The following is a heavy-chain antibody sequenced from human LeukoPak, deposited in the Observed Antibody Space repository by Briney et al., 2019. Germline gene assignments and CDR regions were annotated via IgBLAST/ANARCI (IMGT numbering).Heavy chain of an antibody. CDR1: GLSFSSFG. Sequence: GRSLRLSCAASGLSFSSFGFHWVRQAPGKGLEWVAVISYDGSNKYYADSVKGRFTISRDNSKNTLNLQMNSLRAEDTAVYYCASDIAVAGTSYYYYGMDVWGQGTTVTVSS. CDR2: ISYDGSNK. D-gene: IGHD6-19*01. V-gene: IGHV3-30-3*01. CDR3: ASDIAVAGTSYYYYGMDV. J-gene: IGHJ6*02.